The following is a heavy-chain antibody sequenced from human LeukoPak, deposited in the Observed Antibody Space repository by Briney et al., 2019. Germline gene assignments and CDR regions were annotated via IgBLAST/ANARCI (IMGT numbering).Heavy chain of an antibody. V-gene: IGHV3-21*01. CDR2: ISSSSSYI. CDR3: ASYGSGRQHADY. CDR1: GFTFSSYS. D-gene: IGHD3-10*01. Sequence: GGSLRLSRAASGFTFSSYSMNWVRQAPGKGLEWVSSISSSSSYIYYADSVKGRFTISRDNAKNSLYLQMNSLRAEDTAVYYCASYGSGRQHADYWGQGTLVTVSS. J-gene: IGHJ4*02.